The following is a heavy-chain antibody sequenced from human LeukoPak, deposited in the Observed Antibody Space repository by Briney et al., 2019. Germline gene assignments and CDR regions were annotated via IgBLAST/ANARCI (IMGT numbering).Heavy chain of an antibody. J-gene: IGHJ6*02. CDR2: IYTSGSN. V-gene: IGHV4-4*07. CDR3: ARVVPAAPEGIYYYGMDV. CDR1: GGSISIYY. D-gene: IGHD2-2*01. Sequence: PSETLSLTCTVSGGSISIYYWSWIRQPAGKGLEWIGPIYTSGSNNSNPSLKSRVTMSVDTSKNQFSLKLSSVTAADTAVYYCARVVPAAPEGIYYYGMDVWGQGTTVTVSS.